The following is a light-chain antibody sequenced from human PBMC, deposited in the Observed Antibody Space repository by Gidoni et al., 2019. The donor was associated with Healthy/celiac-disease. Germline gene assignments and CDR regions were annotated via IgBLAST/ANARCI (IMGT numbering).Light chain of an antibody. CDR1: QSVSSSY. J-gene: IGKJ4*01. V-gene: IGKV3-20*01. CDR3: QQYGSSFRALT. Sequence: EIVLTQSPCTLSLSPGERATLSCRASQSVSSSYLAWYQQKPGQAPRLLIYGASSRATGIPDRFSGSGSGTDFTLTISRLEPEDFAVYYCQQYGSSFRALTFGGGTKVEIK. CDR2: GAS.